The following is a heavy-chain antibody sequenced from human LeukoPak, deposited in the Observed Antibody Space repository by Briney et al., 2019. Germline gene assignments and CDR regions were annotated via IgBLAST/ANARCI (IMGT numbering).Heavy chain of an antibody. V-gene: IGHV4-38-2*02. CDR1: GHSIINSYY. Sequence: PAETLSLTCTVSGHSIINSYYWGWIRQPPVKGLEWIGSIYHTGSTYYNPSLKSRVTISIDTSKNQFSLKLNSVTAADTAVYYCARTVDSSAFSCFQFWGQGTLVTVSS. J-gene: IGHJ1*01. CDR3: ARTVDSSAFSCFQF. D-gene: IGHD3-22*01. CDR2: IYHTGST.